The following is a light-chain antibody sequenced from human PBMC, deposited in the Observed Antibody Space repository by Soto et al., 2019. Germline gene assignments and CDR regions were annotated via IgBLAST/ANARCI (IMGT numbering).Light chain of an antibody. CDR2: ETK. V-gene: IGLV1-40*01. Sequence: QSVLTQPPSVSGAPGQRVTISCTGSASNFGAGYDVHWYQQIPGTAPKLLIFETKSRPSGVPDRFSGSKSGNTASLTVSGLQAEDEADYYCSSYAGSNAYVFGTGTKLTVL. CDR3: SSYAGSNAYV. J-gene: IGLJ1*01. CDR1: ASNFGAGYD.